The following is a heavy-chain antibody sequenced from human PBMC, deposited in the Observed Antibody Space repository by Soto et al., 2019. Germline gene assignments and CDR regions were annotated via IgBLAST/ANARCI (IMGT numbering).Heavy chain of an antibody. D-gene: IGHD4-17*01. CDR2: INSDGSST. CDR3: ARINYGVPAYLDY. Sequence: GGSLRLSCAASGFTFSSYWMHWVRQAPGKGLVWVSRINSDGSSTSYADSVKGRFTISRDNAKNTLYLQMNSLRAEDTAVYYCARINYGVPAYLDYWGRGTLVTVSS. CDR1: GFTFSSYW. J-gene: IGHJ4*02. V-gene: IGHV3-74*01.